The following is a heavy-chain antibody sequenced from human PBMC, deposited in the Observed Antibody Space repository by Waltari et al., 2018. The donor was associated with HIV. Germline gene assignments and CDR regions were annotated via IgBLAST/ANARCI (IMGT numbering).Heavy chain of an antibody. J-gene: IGHJ4*02. CDR3: AAYSSSPADFDC. D-gene: IGHD4-4*01. Sequence: QVQLVQSAAEVKNPGASVNVSCKASAYRFTRYYIHWVRQAPGQGLEWMGVVNPSDGGTTYKQKFQGRVTMTRDASTSTVYMELSSLRSEDTAVYYCAAYSSSPADFDCWGQGTLVTVSS. V-gene: IGHV1-46*01. CDR2: VNPSDGGT. CDR1: AYRFTRYY.